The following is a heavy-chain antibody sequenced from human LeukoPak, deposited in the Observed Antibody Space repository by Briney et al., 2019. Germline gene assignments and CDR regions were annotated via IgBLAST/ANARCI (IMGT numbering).Heavy chain of an antibody. CDR1: GFTFSSYW. D-gene: IGHD6-6*01. CDR3: ARDQVGGSSSDYYYYGMDV. CDR2: INSDGSST. Sequence: GGSLRLSCAASGFTFSSYWMHWVRQAPGKGLMWVSRINSDGSSTSYADSVKGRFTISRDNAKNTLYLQMNSLRAEDTAVYYCARDQVGGSSSDYYYYGMDVWGQGTTVTVSS. J-gene: IGHJ6*02. V-gene: IGHV3-74*01.